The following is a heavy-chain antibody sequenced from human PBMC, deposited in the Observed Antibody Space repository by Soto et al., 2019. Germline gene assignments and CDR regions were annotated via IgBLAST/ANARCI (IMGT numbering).Heavy chain of an antibody. V-gene: IGHV3-30*18. D-gene: IGHD1-7*01. CDR2: ISYDGSNK. CDR3: AKDRVPELRHFYYGMDV. J-gene: IGHJ6*02. CDR1: GFTFSTYG. Sequence: SGGSLRLSCAASGFTFSTYGMHWVRQAPGKGLEWVAVISYDGSNKYYADSVKGRFTISRDNSKNTLYLQMNSLRVEDTAVYYCAKDRVPELRHFYYGMDVWGQGTTVTVSS.